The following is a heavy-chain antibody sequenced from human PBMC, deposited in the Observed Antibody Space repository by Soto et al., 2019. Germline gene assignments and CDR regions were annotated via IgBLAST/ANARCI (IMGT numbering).Heavy chain of an antibody. CDR2: ISYDGSNK. Sequence: WGSLRLSCAASGFTFSSYGMHWVRQSPGKGLEWVAVISYDGSNKYYADSVKGRFTISRDNSKNTLYLQMNSLRAEDTAVYYCAKDRYYDQKTYYFDYWGQGTLVTVSS. D-gene: IGHD3-22*01. V-gene: IGHV3-30*18. CDR1: GFTFSSYG. CDR3: AKDRYYDQKTYYFDY. J-gene: IGHJ4*02.